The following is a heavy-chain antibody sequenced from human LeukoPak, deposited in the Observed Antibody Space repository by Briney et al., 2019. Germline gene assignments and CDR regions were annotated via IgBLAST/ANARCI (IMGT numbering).Heavy chain of an antibody. CDR3: AREKKYYYGSGSPRGAFDI. J-gene: IGHJ3*02. Sequence: PSETLSLTCAVYGGTFSGYYWSWIRQPPGKGLEWIGYIYYSGSTNYNPSLKSRVTISVDTSKNQFSLKLSSVTAADTAVYYCAREKKYYYGSGSPRGAFDIWGQGTMVTVSS. D-gene: IGHD3-10*01. V-gene: IGHV4-59*12. CDR2: IYYSGST. CDR1: GGTFSGYY.